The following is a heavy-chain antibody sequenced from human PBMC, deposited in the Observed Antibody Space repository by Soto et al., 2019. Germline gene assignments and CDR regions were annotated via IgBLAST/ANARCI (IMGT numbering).Heavy chain of an antibody. CDR2: IYNGGRT. Sequence: QVQLQESGPGLVKASETLSLTCAVSGYSISSGYYWGWLRQPPGKGLEWIGSIYNGGRTYYNPSLNGRVTLSIDMTNNHVSLILNSVTAADTAVYCCARVGPWVPYYYDSSPYTFENWFDPWGQGTLVTVSS. CDR1: GYSISSGYY. V-gene: IGHV4-38-2*01. D-gene: IGHD3-22*01. CDR3: ARVGPWVPYYYDSSPYTFENWFDP. J-gene: IGHJ5*02.